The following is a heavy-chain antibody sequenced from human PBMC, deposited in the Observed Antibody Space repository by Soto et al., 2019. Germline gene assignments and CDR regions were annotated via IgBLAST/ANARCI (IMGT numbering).Heavy chain of an antibody. CDR2: ISPSGTT. CDR3: ARAPKVSGSAQTRPDF. J-gene: IGHJ4*02. V-gene: IGHV4-34*01. Sequence: SETLSLTCSLYSGSLSGYYGSWIRQPPGKGLEWIGEISPSGTTNYSPSLKSRVSISVETSKNQFSLNLTSLTAADTAVYYCARAPKVSGSAQTRPDFWGQGSLVTVSS. D-gene: IGHD6-6*01. CDR1: SGSLSGYY.